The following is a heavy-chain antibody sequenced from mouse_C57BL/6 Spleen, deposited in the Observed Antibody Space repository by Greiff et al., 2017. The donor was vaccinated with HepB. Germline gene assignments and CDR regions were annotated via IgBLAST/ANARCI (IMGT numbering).Heavy chain of an antibody. J-gene: IGHJ2*01. CDR3: AYMVTYYFDY. V-gene: IGHV1-82*01. Sequence: QVHVKQSGPELVKPGASVKISCKASGYAFSSSWMNWVKQRPGKGLEWIGRIYPGDGDTNYNGKFKGKATLTADKSSSTAYMQLSSLTSEDSAVYFCAYMVTYYFDYWGQGTTLTVSS. CDR2: IYPGDGDT. D-gene: IGHD2-2*01. CDR1: GYAFSSSW.